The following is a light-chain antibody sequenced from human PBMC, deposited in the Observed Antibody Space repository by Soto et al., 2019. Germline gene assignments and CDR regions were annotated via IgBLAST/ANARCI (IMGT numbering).Light chain of an antibody. CDR3: QQSDTTPFP. V-gene: IGKV3-20*01. J-gene: IGKJ3*01. CDR1: QSVVSSY. Sequence: IVLAQSPVTLSLSLGERATVPCTASQSVVSSYLAWYQRKPGQAPRLLIYGASSRATGIPDRFSGSGSGTDFTLTISRLEPEDFSVYYCQQSDTTPFPFGPGTKVDIK. CDR2: GAS.